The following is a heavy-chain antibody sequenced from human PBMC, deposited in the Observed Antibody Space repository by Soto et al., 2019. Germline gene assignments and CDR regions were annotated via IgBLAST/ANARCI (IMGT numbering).Heavy chain of an antibody. J-gene: IGHJ6*03. CDR3: ARGRTVTTLYYYYYYMDV. Sequence: PSETLSLTCTVSGGSISSCGYYWSWIRQHPGKGLEWIGYIYYSGSTYYNPSLKSRVTISVDTSKNQFSLKLSSVTAADTAVYYCARGRTVTTLYYYYYYMDVWGKGTTVTVS. CDR2: IYYSGST. D-gene: IGHD4-17*01. V-gene: IGHV4-31*03. CDR1: GGSISSCGYY.